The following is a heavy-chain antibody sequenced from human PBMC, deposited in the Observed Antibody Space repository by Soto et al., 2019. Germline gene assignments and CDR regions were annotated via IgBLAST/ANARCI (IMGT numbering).Heavy chain of an antibody. CDR3: AKRLKSGSNYVGNAMDV. Sequence: EVQLLESGGTLVQVGGSLRLSCVASGFSFSNYAVTWVRQAPGKGLEWVSAISGSGAGTYYADSVKGRFTISRDNSNSTANPQRSGMRAGNAAAEHRAKRLKSGSNYVGNAMDVWGQGTTVIVS. D-gene: IGHD1-26*01. J-gene: IGHJ6*02. CDR1: GFSFSNYA. V-gene: IGHV3-23*01. CDR2: ISGSGAGT.